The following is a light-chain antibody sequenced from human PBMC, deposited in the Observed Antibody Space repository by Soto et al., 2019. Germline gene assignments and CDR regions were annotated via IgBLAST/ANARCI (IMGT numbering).Light chain of an antibody. J-gene: IGKJ5*01. CDR1: QSVSSSY. CDR3: QQYGTSPRT. V-gene: IGKV3-20*01. CDR2: GAS. Sequence: EIVLTQSPGTLSLSPWERATLSCKASQSVSSSYLAWYQQKPGQAPRLLIYGASSRATGIPDRFSGSGSGTDFTLTISRLEPEDFAVYICQQYGTSPRTFGQGTRLEI.